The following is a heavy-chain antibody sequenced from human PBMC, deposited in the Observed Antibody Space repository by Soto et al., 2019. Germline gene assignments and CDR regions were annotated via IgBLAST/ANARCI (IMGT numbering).Heavy chain of an antibody. Sequence: XESLRLSCAASGFTFSSYSMNWVRQAPGKGLEWVSSISSSSSYIYYADSVKGRFTISRDNAKNSLYLQMNSLRAEDTAVYYCATATVAARLGYWGQGTLVTVSS. D-gene: IGHD6-6*01. CDR1: GFTFSSYS. J-gene: IGHJ4*02. CDR3: ATATVAARLGY. V-gene: IGHV3-21*01. CDR2: ISSSSSYI.